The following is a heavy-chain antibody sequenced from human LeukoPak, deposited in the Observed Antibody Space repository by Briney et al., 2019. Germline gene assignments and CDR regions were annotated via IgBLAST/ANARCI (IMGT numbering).Heavy chain of an antibody. D-gene: IGHD5-18*01. J-gene: IGHJ4*02. CDR3: ARVVDTHFDY. Sequence: GGSLRLSCAASGXTFSSYWMHWVRQAPGKGLVWVSRIKSDGSTITYADSVKGRFTISRDNAKNTLYLQMNSLRAEDTAVYYCARVVDTHFDYWGQGTLVTVSS. CDR1: GXTFSSYW. CDR2: IKSDGSTI. V-gene: IGHV3-74*01.